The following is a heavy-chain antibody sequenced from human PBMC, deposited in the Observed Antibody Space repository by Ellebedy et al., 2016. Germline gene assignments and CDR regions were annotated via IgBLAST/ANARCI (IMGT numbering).Heavy chain of an antibody. CDR1: GFTFRTYA. J-gene: IGHJ4*02. CDR3: EKALSGYDPYYFDY. Sequence: GGSLRLSCSASGFTFRTYAMHWVRQAPGKGLEYVSAVSDNGGSTYYADSVKGRFTISRDNSKNTLYLQMSSLRVEDTGVYYCEKALSGYDPYYFDYWGQGALVTVSS. CDR2: VSDNGGST. V-gene: IGHV3-64D*06. D-gene: IGHD5-12*01.